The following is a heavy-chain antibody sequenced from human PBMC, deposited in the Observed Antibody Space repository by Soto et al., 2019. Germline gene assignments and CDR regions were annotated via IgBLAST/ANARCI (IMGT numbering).Heavy chain of an antibody. CDR3: ARSDPPFTPYYYYGMDV. Sequence: SVKVSCKASGGTFSSYAISWVRQAPGQGLEWMGGIIPIFGTANYAQKFQGRVTITADESTSTAYMELSNLRSEDTAVYYCARSDPPFTPYYYYGMDVWGQGTTVTGSS. CDR2: IIPIFGTA. J-gene: IGHJ6*02. V-gene: IGHV1-69*13. CDR1: GGTFSSYA.